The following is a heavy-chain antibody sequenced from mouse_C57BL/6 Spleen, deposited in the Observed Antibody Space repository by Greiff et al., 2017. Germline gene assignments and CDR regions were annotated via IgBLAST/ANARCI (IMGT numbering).Heavy chain of an antibody. Sequence: EVHLVESEGGLVQPGSSMKLSCTASGFTFSDYYMAWVRQVPEKGLEWVANINYDGSSTYYLDSLKSRFIISRDNAKNILYLQMSSLKSEDTATYYCARDRLDYAMDYWGQGTSVTVSS. J-gene: IGHJ4*01. V-gene: IGHV5-16*01. CDR2: INYDGSST. CDR3: ARDRLDYAMDY. CDR1: GFTFSDYY.